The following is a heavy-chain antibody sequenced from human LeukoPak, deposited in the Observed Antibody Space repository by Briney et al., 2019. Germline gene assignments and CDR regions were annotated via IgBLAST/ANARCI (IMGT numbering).Heavy chain of an antibody. D-gene: IGHD3-22*01. Sequence: SVKVSCKVSGGTFSSYAISWVRQAPGQGLEWMGGIIPIFGTANYAQKFQGRVTITTDESTSTAYMELSSLRSEDTAVYYCARDHYYDSSGYFDYWGQGTLVTVSS. CDR2: IIPIFGTA. CDR3: ARDHYYDSSGYFDY. J-gene: IGHJ4*02. CDR1: GGTFSSYA. V-gene: IGHV1-69*05.